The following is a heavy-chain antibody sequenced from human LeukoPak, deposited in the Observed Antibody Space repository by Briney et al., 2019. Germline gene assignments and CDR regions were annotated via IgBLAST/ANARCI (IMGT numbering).Heavy chain of an antibody. D-gene: IGHD3-3*01. Sequence: GGSLRLSCAASGFTFSSYAMSWVRQAPGKGLEWVANIKQDGSEKHYVDSVKGRLTISRDNAKNLLYLQMNSLRVEDTAVYYCAGGPGFLIDCWGQGTLVTVSS. CDR3: AGGPGFLIDC. CDR1: GFTFSSYA. J-gene: IGHJ4*02. CDR2: IKQDGSEK. V-gene: IGHV3-7*01.